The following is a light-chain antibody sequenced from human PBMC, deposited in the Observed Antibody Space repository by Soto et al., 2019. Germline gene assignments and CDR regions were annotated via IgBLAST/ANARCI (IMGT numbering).Light chain of an antibody. CDR2: DAS. CDR1: HSISSG. Sequence: DIQMTQSPSTLSKSVGDTVTITCRASHSISSGLAWYQQKLGKAPKLLIYDASSLESGVPSRFSGSGSGTEFSLTISSLQPDDFATYYCQQYNNYSWTFGQGTKVEIK. J-gene: IGKJ1*01. V-gene: IGKV1-5*01. CDR3: QQYNNYSWT.